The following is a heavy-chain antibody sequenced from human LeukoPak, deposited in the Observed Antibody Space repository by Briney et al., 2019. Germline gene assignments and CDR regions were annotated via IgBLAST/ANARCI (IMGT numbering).Heavy chain of an antibody. J-gene: IGHJ6*04. CDR1: GFTVSTNH. CDR2: IYNDANT. V-gene: IGHV3-53*01. D-gene: IGHD2-21*02. Sequence: GGSLRLSCAVSGFTVSTNHMSWVHQAPGKGLEWVSVIYNDANTYYTDSVKGRFTISRDNSKNTVFLQMNSLRAEDTAVYYCARDREVVTAKAQMDVWGKGTTVTVSS. CDR3: ARDREVVTAKAQMDV.